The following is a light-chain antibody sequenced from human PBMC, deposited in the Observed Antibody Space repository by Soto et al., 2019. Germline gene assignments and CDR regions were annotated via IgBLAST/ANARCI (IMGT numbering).Light chain of an antibody. Sequence: EIVLTQSPATLSLSPGERATLSCRASQSVSSYLAWYRQKVGQAPRLLIYDASTRATGIPARFSGSGSGTDFTLTISSLEPEDFTVYYCQQRSNWPRTFGQGTKVEIK. CDR1: QSVSSY. J-gene: IGKJ1*01. V-gene: IGKV3-11*01. CDR2: DAS. CDR3: QQRSNWPRT.